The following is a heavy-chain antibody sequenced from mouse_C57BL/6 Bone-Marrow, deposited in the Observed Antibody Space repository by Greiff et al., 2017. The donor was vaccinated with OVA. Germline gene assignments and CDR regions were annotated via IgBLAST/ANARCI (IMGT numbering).Heavy chain of an antibody. V-gene: IGHV1-50*01. J-gene: IGHJ4*01. CDR2: IDPSDSYT. CDR3: ARRYAMDY. CDR1: GYTFTSYW. Sequence: VQLQQPGAELVKPGASVKLSCKASGYTFTSYWMQWVKQRPGQGLEWIGEIDPSDSYTNYNQKFKGKATLTVDTSSSTAYMQLSSLTSEDSAVYYCARRYAMDYGGQGTSVTVSS.